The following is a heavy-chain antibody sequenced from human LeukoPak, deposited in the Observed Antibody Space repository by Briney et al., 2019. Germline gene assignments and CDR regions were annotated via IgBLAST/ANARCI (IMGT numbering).Heavy chain of an antibody. V-gene: IGHV4-30-4*08. CDR3: ARVGSVDIVATTSDYYFDY. J-gene: IGHJ4*02. Sequence: SETLSLTCTVSGGSISSGGYYWSWIRQHPGKGLEWIGYIYYSGSTYYNPSLKSRVTISVDTSKNQFSLKLSSVTAADTAVYYCARVGSVDIVATTSDYYFDYWGQGTLVTVSS. CDR2: IYYSGST. CDR1: GGSISSGGYY. D-gene: IGHD5-12*01.